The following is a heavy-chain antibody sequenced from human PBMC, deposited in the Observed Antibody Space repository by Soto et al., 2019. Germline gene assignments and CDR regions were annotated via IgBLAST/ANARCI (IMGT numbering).Heavy chain of an antibody. J-gene: IGHJ4*02. D-gene: IGHD6-6*01. CDR2: IWYDGSNK. CDR1: GFTFSSYG. Sequence: QVQLVESGGGVVQPGRSLRLSCAASGFTFSSYGMHWVRQAPGKGLEWVAIIWYDGSNKYYADSVKGRFTISRDNSKNTLYLQMNSLRAEDTAVYYCARDSSSCFDYWGQGTLVTVSS. V-gene: IGHV3-33*01. CDR3: ARDSSSCFDY.